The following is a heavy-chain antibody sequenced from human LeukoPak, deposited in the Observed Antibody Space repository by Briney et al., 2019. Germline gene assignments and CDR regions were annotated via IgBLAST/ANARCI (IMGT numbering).Heavy chain of an antibody. V-gene: IGHV4-34*01. CDR3: ARDGLRFSFFDP. D-gene: IGHD5-12*01. J-gene: IGHJ5*02. Sequence: PGGSLRLSCAASGFTFATYWSWIRQPPGKGLEWIGEINHSGSTNYNPSLKSRVTISVDTSKNQFSLKLSSVTAADTAVYYCARDGLRFSFFDPWGQGTLVTVSS. CDR2: INHSGST. CDR1: GFTFATY.